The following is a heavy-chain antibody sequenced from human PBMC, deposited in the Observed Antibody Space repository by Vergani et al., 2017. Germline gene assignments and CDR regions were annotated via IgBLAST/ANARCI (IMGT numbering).Heavy chain of an antibody. D-gene: IGHD2-21*01. CDR1: GFTFSSYS. Sequence: QVQLVESGGGLVQPGGSLRLSCAASGFTFSSYSMNWVRQAPGKGLEWVAVIWYDGSNKYYADSVKGRFTISRDNSKNTLYLQMNSLRAEDTAVYYCARDAKYCGGDCQFEGAFDIWGQGTMVTVSS. V-gene: IGHV3-33*08. CDR2: IWYDGSNK. J-gene: IGHJ3*02. CDR3: ARDAKYCGGDCQFEGAFDI.